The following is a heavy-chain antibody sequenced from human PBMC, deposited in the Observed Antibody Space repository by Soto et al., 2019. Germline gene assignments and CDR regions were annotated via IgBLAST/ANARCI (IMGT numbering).Heavy chain of an antibody. D-gene: IGHD2-15*01. Sequence: QLQLQESGSGLVKPSQTLSLTCAVSGGSISSGGYSWSWIRQPPGKGLEWIGYIYYSGSTYYNPSLKSRVTISVDTSKNQFSLKLSSVTAADTAVYYCARGLESATGYYYYGMDVWGQGTTVTVSS. CDR1: GGSISSGGYS. CDR2: IYYSGST. V-gene: IGHV4-30-2*05. J-gene: IGHJ6*02. CDR3: ARGLESATGYYYYGMDV.